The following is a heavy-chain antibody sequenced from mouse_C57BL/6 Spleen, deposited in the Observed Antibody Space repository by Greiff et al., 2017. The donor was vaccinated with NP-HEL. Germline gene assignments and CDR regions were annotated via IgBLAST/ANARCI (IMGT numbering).Heavy chain of an antibody. CDR2: SRNKANDYTT. V-gene: IGHV7-1*01. D-gene: IGHD2-4*01. Sequence: EVKLVESGGGLVQSGRSLRLSCATSGFTFSDFYMEWVRQAPGKGLEWIAASRNKANDYTTEYSASVKGRFIVSRDTSQSILYLQMNALRAEDTAIYYCARDYDYDEGSAMDYWGQGTSVTVSS. CDR3: ARDYDYDEGSAMDY. J-gene: IGHJ4*01. CDR1: GFTFSDFY.